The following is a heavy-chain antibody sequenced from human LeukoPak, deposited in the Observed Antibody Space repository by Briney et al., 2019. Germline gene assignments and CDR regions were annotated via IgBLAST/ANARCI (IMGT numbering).Heavy chain of an antibody. CDR1: GGSISSGDYY. Sequence: PSETLSLTCTVSGGSISSGDYYWSWIRQPPGKGLEWIGYIYYSGSTYYNPSLKSRVTISVDTSKNQFSLKLSSVTAADTAVYYCVREGLYAIHNWFDPWGQGTLVTVSS. V-gene: IGHV4-30-4*01. D-gene: IGHD2-8*01. CDR2: IYYSGST. CDR3: VREGLYAIHNWFDP. J-gene: IGHJ5*02.